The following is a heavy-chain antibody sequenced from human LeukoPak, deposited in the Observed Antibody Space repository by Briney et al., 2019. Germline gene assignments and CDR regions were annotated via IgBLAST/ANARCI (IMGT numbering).Heavy chain of an antibody. Sequence: PGGSLRLSCAASGFTFSSYAMSWVRQAPGKGLEWVSAISGSGGSTYYADSVKGRFTISRDNSKNTLYLQMNSLRAEDTAVYYCARHRLRYCSSTSCSYFDYWGQGTLVTVSS. CDR1: GFTFSSYA. CDR3: ARHRLRYCSSTSCSYFDY. J-gene: IGHJ4*02. V-gene: IGHV3-23*01. D-gene: IGHD2-2*01. CDR2: ISGSGGST.